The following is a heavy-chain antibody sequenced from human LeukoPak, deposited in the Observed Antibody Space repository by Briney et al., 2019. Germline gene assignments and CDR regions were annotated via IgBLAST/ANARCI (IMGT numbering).Heavy chain of an antibody. CDR2: IKQDGSEK. D-gene: IGHD3-22*01. Sequence: GGSLRLSCAASGFTFSSYWMSWVRQAPGKGLEWVANIKQDGSEKYYVDSVKGRFTISRDNAKNSLYLQMNSLRAEDTAVYYCARSYYYDSSGYLNWGQGTLVTVSS. CDR3: ARSYYYDSSGYLN. CDR1: GFTFSSYW. J-gene: IGHJ4*02. V-gene: IGHV3-7*01.